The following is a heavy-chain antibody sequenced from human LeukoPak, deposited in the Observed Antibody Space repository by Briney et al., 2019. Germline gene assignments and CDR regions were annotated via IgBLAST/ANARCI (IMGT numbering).Heavy chain of an antibody. V-gene: IGHV3-20*04. D-gene: IGHD5-18*01. CDR2: INWNGGST. J-gene: IGHJ4*02. CDR3: ARDVSYGSFDY. Sequence: PGGSLRLSCAASGFTFDDYGMNWVRQAPGKGLEWVSGINWNGGSTGYADSVRGRFTISRDNAKNSLYLQMNSLRAEDTALYYCARDVSYGSFDYWGQGTLVTVSS. CDR1: GFTFDDYG.